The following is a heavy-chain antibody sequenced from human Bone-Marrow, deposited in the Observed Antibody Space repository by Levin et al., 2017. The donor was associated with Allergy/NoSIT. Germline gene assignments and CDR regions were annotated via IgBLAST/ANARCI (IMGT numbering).Heavy chain of an antibody. D-gene: IGHD2-15*01. Sequence: PGGSLRLSCAASGFTFSSVSMTWVRQAPGKGLEWVGRFKSVSDGGTPDYAAAVEGRFTISRDNSKNMLYLDMNSLTMEDTGRYYCTTGITRWQGNYFDFWGQGTPVTVS. CDR1: GFTFSSVS. CDR2: FKSVSDGGTP. V-gene: IGHV3-15*01. CDR3: TTGITRWQGNYFDF. J-gene: IGHJ4*02.